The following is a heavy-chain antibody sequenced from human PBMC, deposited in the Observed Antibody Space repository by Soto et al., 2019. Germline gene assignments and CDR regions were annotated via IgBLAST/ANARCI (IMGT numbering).Heavy chain of an antibody. D-gene: IGHD4-4*01. CDR1: GYSFTSYW. Sequence: GESLKISCKGSGYSFTSYWIGWVRQMPGKGLEWMGIIYPGDSDTRYSPSFQGQVTISADKSISTAYLQWSSLKASDTAMYYCARHNMTTVTTADAFDIWGQGTMVTVSS. V-gene: IGHV5-51*01. J-gene: IGHJ3*02. CDR3: ARHNMTTVTTADAFDI. CDR2: IYPGDSDT.